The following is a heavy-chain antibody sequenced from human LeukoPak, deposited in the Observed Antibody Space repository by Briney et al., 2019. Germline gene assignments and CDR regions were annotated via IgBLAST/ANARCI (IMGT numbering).Heavy chain of an antibody. CDR1: GGSISSYY. D-gene: IGHD1-7*01. V-gene: IGHV4-59*08. J-gene: IGHJ5*02. CDR3: ARRITGTTWFDP. CDR2: IYYSGST. Sequence: SETLSLTCTVSGGSISSYYWNWIRQPPGKGLEWIGYIYYSGSTNYNPSLKSRVTISVDTSKNQFSLKLSTVTAADTAVYYCARRITGTTWFDPWGQGTLVTVSS.